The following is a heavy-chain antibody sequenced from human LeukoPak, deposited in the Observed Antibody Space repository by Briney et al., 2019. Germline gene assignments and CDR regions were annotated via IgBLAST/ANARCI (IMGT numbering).Heavy chain of an antibody. J-gene: IGHJ4*02. CDR1: GGSISSYY. CDR3: ARGGYGSGSPIDY. CDR2: IYYSGST. D-gene: IGHD3-10*01. V-gene: IGHV4-59*01. Sequence: SETLSLTCTVSGGSISSYYWSWIRPPPGKGLEWMGYIYYSGSTNYNPYLKSRVTISVDTSKNQFSLKLSSVTAADTAVYYCARGGYGSGSPIDYWGQGTLVTVSS.